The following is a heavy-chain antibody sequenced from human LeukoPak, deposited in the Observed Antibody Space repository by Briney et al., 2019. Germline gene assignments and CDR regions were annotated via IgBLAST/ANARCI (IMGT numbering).Heavy chain of an antibody. J-gene: IGHJ4*02. CDR3: AGRPYSGSYYADY. D-gene: IGHD1-26*01. V-gene: IGHV3-64*01. CDR2: ISSNGHST. CDR1: GFTFSNYA. Sequence: GGSLRLSCAASGFTFSNYAMHWVRQAPGKGLEYVSAISSNGHSTDYAISVKGRFTISRDNSKNTLYLQMGSLGAEDMAVYYCAGRPYSGSYYADYWGQGTLVTVSS.